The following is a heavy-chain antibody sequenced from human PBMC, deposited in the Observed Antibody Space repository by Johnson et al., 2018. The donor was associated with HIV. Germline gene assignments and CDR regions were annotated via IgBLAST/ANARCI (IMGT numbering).Heavy chain of an antibody. CDR1: GFTFDDYG. CDR2: INSSGTSV. J-gene: IGHJ3*02. D-gene: IGHD3-22*01. Sequence: EKLVESGGGVVRPGGSLRLSCAASGFTFDDYGMSWVRQAPGKGLEWVSGINSSGTSVYYADSVKGRFSISRDNAKHSLYLQRNSLSAEDTAVYYCARDRGYWDAFDIWGQGTMVTVSS. V-gene: IGHV3-20*04. CDR3: ARDRGYWDAFDI.